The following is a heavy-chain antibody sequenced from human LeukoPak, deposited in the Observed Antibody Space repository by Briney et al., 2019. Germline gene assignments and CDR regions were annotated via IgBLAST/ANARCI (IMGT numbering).Heavy chain of an antibody. CDR3: ATYSSLNRREFQY. CDR1: GGSFSGYY. D-gene: IGHD3-22*01. CDR2: INHSGST. V-gene: IGHV4-34*01. J-gene: IGHJ1*01. Sequence: SETLSLTCAVYGGSFSGYYWSWIRQPPGKGLEWIGEINHSGSTNCNPSLKSRVTISVDTSKNQFSLKLSSVTAADTAVYYCATYSSLNRREFQYWGQGTLLTVSS.